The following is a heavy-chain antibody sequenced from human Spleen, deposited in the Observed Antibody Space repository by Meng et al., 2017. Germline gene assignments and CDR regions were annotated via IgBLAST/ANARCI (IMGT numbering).Heavy chain of an antibody. CDR1: GLTFSSHW. Sequence: GASLKISCAGSGLTFSSHWMSWVRQAPGKGLEWVANIKQDGTEKDYVDSVKGRFTISRDNAKNSLYLQMNSLRVEDTAVYYCATRPPDSAWYGGFDYWGQGTLVTVSS. V-gene: IGHV3-7*01. J-gene: IGHJ4*02. D-gene: IGHD6-19*01. CDR2: IKQDGTEK. CDR3: ATRPPDSAWYGGFDY.